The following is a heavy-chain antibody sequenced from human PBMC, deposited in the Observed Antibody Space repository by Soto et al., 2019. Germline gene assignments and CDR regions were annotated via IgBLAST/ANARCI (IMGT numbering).Heavy chain of an antibody. D-gene: IGHD3-10*01. CDR2: ISGAGHST. Sequence: EVQLLESGGGLVQPGGSLRLSCAASGFPFSTYAMSWVRQAPGKGLEWVSGISGAGHSTHYGDSVKGRFIISRDNSKNTLYLQMNNLRAEDTAVYSCAKDRDYYYYSGLDVWGQGTTVTVAS. CDR1: GFPFSTYA. CDR3: AKDRDYYYYSGLDV. V-gene: IGHV3-23*01. J-gene: IGHJ6*02.